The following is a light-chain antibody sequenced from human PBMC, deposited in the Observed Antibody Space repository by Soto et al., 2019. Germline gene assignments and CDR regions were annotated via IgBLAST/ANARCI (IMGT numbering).Light chain of an antibody. CDR1: QSISSY. J-gene: IGKJ1*01. CDR2: AAS. V-gene: IGKV1-39*01. Sequence: IQMTQSPSSLSASVGDRVTITCRAIQSISSYLNWYQQKPGKAPKLLIYAASSLQSGVPSRFSGSVSGTDFTLTISSLQPEDFATYYCQQSYSTPRTFGQGTKVDIK. CDR3: QQSYSTPRT.